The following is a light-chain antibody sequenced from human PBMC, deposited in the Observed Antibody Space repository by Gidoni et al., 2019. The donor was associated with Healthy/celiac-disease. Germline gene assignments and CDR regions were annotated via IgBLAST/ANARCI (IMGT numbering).Light chain of an antibody. CDR3: QQYGSSPPVWT. V-gene: IGKV3-20*01. CDR1: QSVSSSY. CDR2: GAS. Sequence: EIVLTQSPGPLSLSPGESATLSCRASQSVSSSYLAWYQQKPGQAPRLLIYGASSRATGIPDRFSGSGSGTDFTLTISRLEPEDFAVYYCQQYGSSPPVWTFXQXTKVEIK. J-gene: IGKJ1*01.